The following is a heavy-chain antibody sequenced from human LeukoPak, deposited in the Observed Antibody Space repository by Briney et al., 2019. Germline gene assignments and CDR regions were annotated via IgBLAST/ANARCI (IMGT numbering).Heavy chain of an antibody. D-gene: IGHD3-10*01. CDR3: ARVPWLGELPYYYYMDV. CDR2: INTNTGNP. V-gene: IGHV7-4-1*02. J-gene: IGHJ6*03. CDR1: GYTFTGYA. Sequence: ASVKVSCKASGYTFTGYAMNWVRQAPGQGLEWMGWINTNTGNPTYAQGFTGRFVFSLDTSVSTAYLQISSLKAEDTAVYYCARVPWLGELPYYYYMDVWGKGTTVTVSS.